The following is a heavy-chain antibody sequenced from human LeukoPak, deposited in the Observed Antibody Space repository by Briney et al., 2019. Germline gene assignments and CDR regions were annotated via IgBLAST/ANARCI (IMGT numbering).Heavy chain of an antibody. V-gene: IGHV5-51*01. CDR2: TYPLNSDT. Sequence: GEPLNISCMGSGSPFTNYWIAWVRQMPGKGLECMGITYPLNSDTRYSPSSQGQFTISADKSVSTAYLQWSSLKASDSAIYYCERHLDGYNPFDYWGQGTLVTVSS. CDR3: ERHLDGYNPFDY. D-gene: IGHD5-24*01. CDR1: GSPFTNYW. J-gene: IGHJ4*02.